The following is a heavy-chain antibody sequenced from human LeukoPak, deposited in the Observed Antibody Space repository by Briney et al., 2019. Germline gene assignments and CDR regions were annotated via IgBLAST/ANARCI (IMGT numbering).Heavy chain of an antibody. D-gene: IGHD6-13*01. CDR2: IYYSGST. CDR3: ATSLAAAGSYYYYGMDV. V-gene: IGHV4-59*01. Sequence: SETPSLTCTVSGGSISSYYWSWIRQPPGKGLEWIGYIYYSGSTNYNPSPKSRVTISVDTSKNQFSLKLSSVTAADTAVYYCATSLAAAGSYYYYGMDVWGQGTTVTVSS. J-gene: IGHJ6*02. CDR1: GGSISSYY.